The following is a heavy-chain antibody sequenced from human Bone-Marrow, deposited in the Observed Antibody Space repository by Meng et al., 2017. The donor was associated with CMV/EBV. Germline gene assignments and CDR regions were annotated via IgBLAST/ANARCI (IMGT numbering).Heavy chain of an antibody. CDR2: ISAYNGNT. D-gene: IGHD2-2*01. Sequence: ASVKVSCNASGYTFTSYGISWVRQAPGQGLEWMGWISAYNGNTNYAQKLQGRVTMTTDTSTSTAYMELRSLRSDDTAVYYCARLPGYCSSTSCYRYYYYYGMDVWGQGTTATVSS. J-gene: IGHJ6*02. CDR1: GYTFTSYG. V-gene: IGHV1-18*01. CDR3: ARLPGYCSSTSCYRYYYYYGMDV.